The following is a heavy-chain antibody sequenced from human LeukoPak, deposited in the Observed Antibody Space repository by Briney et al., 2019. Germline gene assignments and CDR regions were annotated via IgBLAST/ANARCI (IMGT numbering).Heavy chain of an antibody. CDR3: ARTGGLDF. CDR1: GYTFTDSF. D-gene: IGHD6-25*01. Sequence: GASVKVSCKASGYTFTDSFIHWVRQAPGQGLEWMGWINPNSGGTNYAQNFQGRVTMTRDTSISTAYMELSRLRSDDTAVYYCARTGGLDFWGQGALVTVSS. V-gene: IGHV1-2*02. J-gene: IGHJ4*02. CDR2: INPNSGGT.